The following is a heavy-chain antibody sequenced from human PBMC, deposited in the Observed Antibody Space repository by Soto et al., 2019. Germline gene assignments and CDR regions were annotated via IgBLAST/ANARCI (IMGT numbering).Heavy chain of an antibody. CDR2: IIDSGAST. V-gene: IGHV3-23*01. D-gene: IGHD3-22*01. CDR3: ARDPGYYYYDSSGYYDY. Sequence: GGSLRLSCAASGFTFRSCAMGWVRQAPGKGLEWVSDIIDSGASTYYADSVKGRFTISRDNSKNTLYLQMNSLRAEDTAVYYCARDPGYYYYDSSGYYDYWGQGTLVTVSS. CDR1: GFTFRSCA. J-gene: IGHJ4*02.